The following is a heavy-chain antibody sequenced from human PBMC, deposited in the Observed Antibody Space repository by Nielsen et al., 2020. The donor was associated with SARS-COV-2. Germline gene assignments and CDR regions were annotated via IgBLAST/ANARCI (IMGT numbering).Heavy chain of an antibody. CDR2: ISGSGGST. V-gene: IGHV3-23*01. Sequence: GESLKISCAPSGFTFSNYAMSWVRQAPGKGLQWVSIISGSGGSTYYADSVKGRFTITRDNSKNTLYLQMNSLRAEDTAVYYCAKGNNIYNFPNIYFDNWGQGALVTVSS. D-gene: IGHD5-24*01. CDR1: GFTFSNYA. J-gene: IGHJ4*02. CDR3: AKGNNIYNFPNIYFDN.